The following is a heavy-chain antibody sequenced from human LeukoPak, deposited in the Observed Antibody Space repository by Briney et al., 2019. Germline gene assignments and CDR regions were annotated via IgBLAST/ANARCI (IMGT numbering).Heavy chain of an antibody. D-gene: IGHD3-9*01. Sequence: SETLSLTCTVSGYSISSGYFWDWIRQTPGKGLEWIGEINHSGSTNYNPSLKSRVTISVDTSKNQFSLKLSSVTAADTAVYYCAREVLPYFDWLSQVSSLDYWGQGTLVTVSS. V-gene: IGHV4-38-2*02. CDR3: AREVLPYFDWLSQVSSLDY. CDR2: INHSGST. CDR1: GYSISSGYF. J-gene: IGHJ4*02.